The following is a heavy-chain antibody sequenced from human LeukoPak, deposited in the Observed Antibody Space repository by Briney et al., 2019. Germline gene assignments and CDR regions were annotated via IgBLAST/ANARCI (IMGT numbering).Heavy chain of an antibody. CDR3: ATPVLRFLEWLLYPFDY. J-gene: IGHJ4*02. D-gene: IGHD3-3*01. Sequence: RPGGSLRLSCAASGFTFSSYAMSWVRQAPGKGLEWVSAISGSGGSTYYADSVKGRFTISSDNSKNTLYLQMNSLRAEDTAVYYCATPVLRFLEWLLYPFDYWGQGTLVTVSS. CDR2: ISGSGGST. CDR1: GFTFSSYA. V-gene: IGHV3-23*01.